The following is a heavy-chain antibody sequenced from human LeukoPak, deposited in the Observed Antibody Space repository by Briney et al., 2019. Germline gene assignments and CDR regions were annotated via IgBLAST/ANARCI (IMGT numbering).Heavy chain of an antibody. CDR3: AKDWSLGYGCLDY. CDR2: VWNDGSKN. CDR1: GFTFSKFG. D-gene: IGHD5-12*01. Sequence: KAGGSLRLSCAASGFTFSKFGMHWVRQTPGKGLEWVALVWNDGSKNYYADSVKGRFTISRDNSKDTLYLLLNSLRAEDTAVYYCAKDWSLGYGCLDYWGQGTLVTVSS. J-gene: IGHJ4*02. V-gene: IGHV3-33*06.